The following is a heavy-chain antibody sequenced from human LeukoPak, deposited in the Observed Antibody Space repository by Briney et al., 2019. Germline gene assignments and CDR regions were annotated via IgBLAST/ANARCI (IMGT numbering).Heavy chain of an antibody. CDR1: GFTFSSYS. CDR2: ISSSSSYI. D-gene: IGHD6-19*01. Sequence: GGSLRLSCAASGFTFSSYSMNWVRQAPGKGLEWVSSISSSSSYIYYADSVKGRFTISRDNAKNSLYLQMNSLRAEDTAVYYCARVVSERGQQWLVPYYYYYGMDVWGQGTTVTVSS. V-gene: IGHV3-21*01. CDR3: ARVVSERGQQWLVPYYYYYGMDV. J-gene: IGHJ6*02.